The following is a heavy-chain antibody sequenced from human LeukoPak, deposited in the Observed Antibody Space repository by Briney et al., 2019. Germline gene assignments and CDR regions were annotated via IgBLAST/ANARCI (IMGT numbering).Heavy chain of an antibody. CDR1: GGSISSYY. D-gene: IGHD3-10*01. CDR3: ARAPTEYNWFDP. Sequence: SETLSLTCTVSGGSISSYYWSWIRQPPGKGLEWIGYIYYSGSTNYNPSLKSRVTISVDTSKNQFSLKLSSVTAADTAVYYCARAPTEYNWFDPWGQGTLVTVSS. CDR2: IYYSGST. V-gene: IGHV4-59*01. J-gene: IGHJ5*02.